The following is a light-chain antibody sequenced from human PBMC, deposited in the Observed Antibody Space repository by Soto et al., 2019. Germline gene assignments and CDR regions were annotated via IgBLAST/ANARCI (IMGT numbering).Light chain of an antibody. J-gene: IGKJ1*01. Sequence: EIVLTQSPATLSLSPGEGATLSSRASKTVGTSLAWYKQQPGQAPSLLTYGASSAANGIPDRFSGSGSWTDFTLTISRLEPEDFAVYYCQQYGSSPLRTFGQGTKVEIK. CDR2: GAS. V-gene: IGKV3-20*01. CDR1: KTVGTS. CDR3: QQYGSSPLRT.